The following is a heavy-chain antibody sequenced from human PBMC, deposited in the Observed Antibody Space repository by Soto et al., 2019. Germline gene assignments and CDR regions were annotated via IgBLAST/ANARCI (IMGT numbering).Heavy chain of an antibody. CDR2: ISYDGSNK. D-gene: IGHD3-9*01. Sequence: QPGGSLRLSCAASGFTFSSYGMHWVRQAPGKGLEWVAVISYDGSNKYYADSVKGRFTISRDNSKNTLYLQMNSLRAEDTAVYYCAKASLEGVYFDWFRPHFRYYYYGMDVWGQGTTVTVSS. CDR3: AKASLEGVYFDWFRPHFRYYYYGMDV. CDR1: GFTFSSYG. J-gene: IGHJ6*02. V-gene: IGHV3-30*18.